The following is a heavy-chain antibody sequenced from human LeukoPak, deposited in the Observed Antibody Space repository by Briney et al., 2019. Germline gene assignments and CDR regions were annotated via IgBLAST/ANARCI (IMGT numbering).Heavy chain of an antibody. CDR3: AHGYYDSSGYST. D-gene: IGHD3-22*01. V-gene: IGHV1-69*05. CDR2: IIPIFGTA. Sequence: ASVKVSCKASGGTFSSYAISWVRQAPGQGLEWMGRIIPIFGTANYAQKFQGRVTITTDESTRTAYMELSSLRSEDTAVYYCAHGYYDSSGYSTWGQGTLVTVSS. CDR1: GGTFSSYA. J-gene: IGHJ4*02.